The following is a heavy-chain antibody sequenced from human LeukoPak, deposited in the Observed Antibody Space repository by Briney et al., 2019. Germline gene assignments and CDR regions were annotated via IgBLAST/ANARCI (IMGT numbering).Heavy chain of an antibody. CDR2: ISSSRGYI. CDR1: GFTFSSYS. D-gene: IGHD3-16*01. Sequence: NPGGSLRLSCAASGFTFSSYSMNWVRQAPGKGLEWVSSISSSRGYIYYADSVKGRFTISRDNAKNSLYLQMNSLRAEDTAVYYCARGQGIKTFVYWGQGTLVTVSS. CDR3: ARGQGIKTFVY. V-gene: IGHV3-21*01. J-gene: IGHJ4*02.